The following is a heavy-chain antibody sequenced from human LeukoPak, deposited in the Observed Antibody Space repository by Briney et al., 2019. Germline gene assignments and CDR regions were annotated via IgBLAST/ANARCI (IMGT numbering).Heavy chain of an antibody. CDR2: IGGSCGTM. V-gene: IGHV3-48*01. CDR1: GFTFSTYG. D-gene: IGHD6-13*01. CDR3: ATGSKSAYSSPGYFDS. Sequence: GGSLRLSCAASGFTFSTYGMNGVRQAPGKGLEWVSGIGGSCGTMSYADSVKGRFTISRDTANNSLYLQMNSLRAEDTAVYYCATGSKSAYSSPGYFDSWGQGTLVTVSS. J-gene: IGHJ4*02.